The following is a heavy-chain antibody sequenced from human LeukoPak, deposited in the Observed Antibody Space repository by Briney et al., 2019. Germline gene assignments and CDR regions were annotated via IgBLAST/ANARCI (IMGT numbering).Heavy chain of an antibody. CDR3: AKTGTDDGYSIYFDH. CDR2: ISGSGGGA. CDR1: GLTFRRYA. V-gene: IGHV3-23*01. J-gene: IGHJ4*02. D-gene: IGHD5-24*01. Sequence: GGSLRLSCAASGLTFRRYAMSWVRQAPGKGLEWVATISGSGGGAYNAVSVKGRFTISRHNSQNTLYLQMNSLRAEDTAIYYCAKTGTDDGYSIYFDHWGQGTLVTVSS.